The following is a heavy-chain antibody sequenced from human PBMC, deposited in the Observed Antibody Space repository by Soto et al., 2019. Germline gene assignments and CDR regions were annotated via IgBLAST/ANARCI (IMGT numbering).Heavy chain of an antibody. CDR2: IWYDGSNK. V-gene: IGHV3-33*01. J-gene: IGHJ4*02. D-gene: IGHD3-10*01. CDR1: GFTFSSYG. CDR3: ARGRRSYGSGSYSYYFDY. Sequence: GGSLRLSRAASGFTFSSYGMHWVRQAPGKGLEWVAVIWYDGSNKYYADSVKGRFTISRDNSKNTLYLQMNSLRAEDTAVYYCARGRRSYGSGSYSYYFDYWGQGTLVTVSS.